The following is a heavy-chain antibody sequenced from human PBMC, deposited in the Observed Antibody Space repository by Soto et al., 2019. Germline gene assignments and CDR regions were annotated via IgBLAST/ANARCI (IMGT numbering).Heavy chain of an antibody. D-gene: IGHD7-27*01. CDR2: IYYNGST. CDR1: GGSISRYY. CDR3: ARDRATVVRTGVHYYYGMDV. Sequence: QVQLQESGPGLVKPSETLSLTCTVSGGSISRYYWSWIRQPPGKGLEWIGYIYYNGSTTYNPSLTSRVTMLVDTSRNQLSLKLNSVTAADTAVYYCARDRATVVRTGVHYYYGMDVWGQGTTVTVSS. J-gene: IGHJ6*02. V-gene: IGHV4-59*01.